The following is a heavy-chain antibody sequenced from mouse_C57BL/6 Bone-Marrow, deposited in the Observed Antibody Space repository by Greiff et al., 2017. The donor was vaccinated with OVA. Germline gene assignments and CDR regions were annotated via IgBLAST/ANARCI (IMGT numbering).Heavy chain of an antibody. CDR1: GFTFSSYA. CDR3: TRGATAQAPYFDY. D-gene: IGHD3-2*02. Sequence: EVKVVESGEGLVKPGGSLKLSCAASGFTFSSYAMSWVRQTPEKRLEWVAYISSGGDYIYYADTVKGRFTISRDNARNTLYLQMSSLKSEDTAMYYCTRGATAQAPYFDYWGQGTTLTVSS. V-gene: IGHV5-9-1*02. J-gene: IGHJ2*01. CDR2: ISSGGDYI.